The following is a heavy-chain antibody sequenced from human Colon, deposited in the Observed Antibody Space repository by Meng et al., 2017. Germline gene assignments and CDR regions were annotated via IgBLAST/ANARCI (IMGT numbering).Heavy chain of an antibody. CDR1: GGPFTSGNF. Sequence: GQPQGSGPGLVRPSGTLSLTCTVSGGPFTSGNFWGWVRQTPGKGLEWIGEIYDYGRTNYNPSLMSRVTISIDKSKSQFSLDLSSVIAADTAVYYCCGGIAGTGRPLYFDYWGQGTLVTVSS. D-gene: IGHD1-14*01. CDR3: CGGIAGTGRPLYFDY. V-gene: IGHV4-4*02. J-gene: IGHJ4*02. CDR2: IYDYGRT.